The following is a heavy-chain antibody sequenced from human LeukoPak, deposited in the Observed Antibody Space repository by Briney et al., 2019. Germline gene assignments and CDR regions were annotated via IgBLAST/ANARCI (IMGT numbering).Heavy chain of an antibody. D-gene: IGHD4-17*01. CDR1: GGSLSSYY. V-gene: IGHV4-4*07. CDR3: ARDGEVGPPTVTPIEYFQH. CDR2: IYTSGST. Sequence: PSETLSLTCTVSGGSLSSYYWSWIRQPAGKGLEWIGRIYTSGSTNYNPSLKSRVTMSVDTSKNQFSLKLSSVTAADTAVYYCARDGEVGPPTVTPIEYFQHWGQGTLVTVSS. J-gene: IGHJ1*01.